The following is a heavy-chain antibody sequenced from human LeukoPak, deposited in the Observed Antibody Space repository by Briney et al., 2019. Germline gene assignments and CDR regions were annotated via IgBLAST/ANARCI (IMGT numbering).Heavy chain of an antibody. CDR1: GFTVSSNY. V-gene: IGHV1-69*01. Sequence: GGSLRLSCAASGFTVSSNYMSWVRQAPGQGLEWMGGIIPIFGTANYAQKFQGRVTITADESTSTAYMELSSLRSEDTAVYYCARPDYWGQGTLVTVSS. CDR3: ARPDY. J-gene: IGHJ4*02. CDR2: IIPIFGTA.